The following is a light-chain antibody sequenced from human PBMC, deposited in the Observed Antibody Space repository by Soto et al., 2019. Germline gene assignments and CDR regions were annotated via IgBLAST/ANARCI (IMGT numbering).Light chain of an antibody. CDR3: QSYDSSLSGWDL. CDR2: GNS. Sequence: QSVLTQPPSVSGAPGQRVTISCTGSNSNIGAGYDVHWYQQLPGTAPKLLIYGNSNRPSGVPDRFSGSKSGTSASLAITGLQAEDEADYYCQSYDSSLSGWDLFGTGTKVTVL. CDR1: NSNIGAGYD. J-gene: IGLJ1*01. V-gene: IGLV1-40*01.